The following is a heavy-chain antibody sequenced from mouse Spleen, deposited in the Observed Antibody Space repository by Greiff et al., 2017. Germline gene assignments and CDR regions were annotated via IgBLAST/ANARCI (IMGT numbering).Heavy chain of an antibody. V-gene: IGHV3-1*01. Sequence: EVQRVESGPGMVKPSQSLSLTCTVTGYSITSGYDWHWIRHFPGNKLEWMGYISYSGSTNYNPSLKSRISITHDTSKNHFFLKLNSVTTEDTATYYCARYYYGSSWYFDVWGAGTTVTVSS. J-gene: IGHJ1*01. D-gene: IGHD1-1*01. CDR3: ARYYYGSSWYFDV. CDR1: GYSITSGYD. CDR2: ISYSGST.